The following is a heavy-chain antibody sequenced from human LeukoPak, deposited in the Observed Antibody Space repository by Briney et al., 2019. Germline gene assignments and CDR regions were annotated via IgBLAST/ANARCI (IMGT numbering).Heavy chain of an antibody. CDR1: GFTFDDYA. J-gene: IGHJ4*02. D-gene: IGHD3-16*02. V-gene: IGHV3-9*01. Sequence: GGSLRLSCAASGFTFDDYAMHWVRQASGKGLEWVSGISWNSGSIGYADSVKGRFTISRDNAKNSLYLQMNSLRAEDTALYYCAKDRGLRLGELSSFDYWGQGTLVTVSS. CDR3: AKDRGLRLGELSSFDY. CDR2: ISWNSGSI.